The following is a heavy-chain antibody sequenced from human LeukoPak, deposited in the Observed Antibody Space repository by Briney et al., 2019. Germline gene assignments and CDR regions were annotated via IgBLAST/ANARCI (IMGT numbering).Heavy chain of an antibody. CDR3: ARGGGSYPIDY. J-gene: IGHJ4*02. V-gene: IGHV4-39*01. CDR1: GGSISSSSYY. D-gene: IGHD1-26*01. CDR2: IYYSGIT. Sequence: SETLSLXCTVSGGSISSSSYYWGWIRQPPGKGLEWIGSIYYSGITYYNPSLKSRVTISVDTSKNQFSLKLSSVTAADTAVYCCARGGGSYPIDYWGQGTLVTVSS.